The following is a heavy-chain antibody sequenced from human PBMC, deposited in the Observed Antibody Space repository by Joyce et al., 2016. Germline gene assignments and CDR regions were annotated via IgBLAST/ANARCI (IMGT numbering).Heavy chain of an antibody. J-gene: IGHJ5*02. Sequence: QVQLVESGGGLVVPGGSLRLSCAASGFIFSDSYMSWVRQAPGKGLEWISYISGNNWHANYADSVKGRFTISRDNAKNSLDLQINSLRVEDTAVYYCARGGKSNEAGPGFAWGQGTLVIVSS. CDR2: ISGNNWHA. D-gene: IGHD1-26*01. CDR1: GFIFSDSY. V-gene: IGHV3-11*06. CDR3: ARGGKSNEAGPGFA.